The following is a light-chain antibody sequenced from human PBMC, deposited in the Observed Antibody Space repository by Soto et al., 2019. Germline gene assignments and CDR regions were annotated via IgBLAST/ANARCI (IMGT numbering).Light chain of an antibody. CDR2: DVS. V-gene: IGLV2-11*01. Sequence: QSALTQPRSVSGSPGQSVTISCTGTSSDVGGYNYVSWYQLHPGTAPKLMIYDVSKRPSGVPDRFSGSKSGNTASLTISGLQAEDEADYYSCSYAGSYTWVFGGGTKLTVL. CDR1: SSDVGGYNY. J-gene: IGLJ3*02. CDR3: CSYAGSYTWV.